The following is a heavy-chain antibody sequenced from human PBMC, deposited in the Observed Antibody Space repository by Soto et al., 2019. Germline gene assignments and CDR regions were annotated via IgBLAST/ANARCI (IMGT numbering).Heavy chain of an antibody. CDR3: AGYAGNSV. V-gene: IGHV3-53*01. D-gene: IGHD5-12*01. J-gene: IGHJ4*02. CDR1: GFSVSANH. CDR2: VYGNGDT. Sequence: EVQLVESGGGLTQPGGSLRLSCAVSGFSVSANHVTWVRQATGKGLEWVSVVYGNGDTYYADSVKGRFTLSRDSSMNMVYLQMNSLRVEDTAVYYCAGYAGNSVWGQGILVTVSS.